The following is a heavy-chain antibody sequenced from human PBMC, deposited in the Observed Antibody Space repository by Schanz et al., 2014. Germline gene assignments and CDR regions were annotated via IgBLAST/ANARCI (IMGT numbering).Heavy chain of an antibody. V-gene: IGHV3-64*04. CDR2: ITRSGGGT. Sequence: VQLVESGGYLVQPGGSLRLSCSASGFTFSSYAMHWVRQASGKGLEYVSAITRSGGGTYYADSVKGRFTVSRDNARNTLYLQMNSLRAEDTAGYYCARDLEGYDGGGGGFDPWGQGNPGHRLL. J-gene: IGHJ5*02. CDR3: ARDLEGYDGGGGGFDP. CDR1: GFTFSSYA. D-gene: IGHD2-21*01.